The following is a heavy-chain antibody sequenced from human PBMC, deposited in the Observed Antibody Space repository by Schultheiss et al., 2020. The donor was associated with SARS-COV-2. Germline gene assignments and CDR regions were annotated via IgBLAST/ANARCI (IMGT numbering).Heavy chain of an antibody. CDR2: IYYSGST. Sequence: SETLSLTCTVSGGSISSYYWSWIRQPPGKGLEWIGYIYYSGSTNYNPSLKSRVTISVDTSKNQFSLKLSSVTAADTAVYYCAREQGQQLASKWFDPWGQGTLVTVSS. J-gene: IGHJ5*02. CDR3: AREQGQQLASKWFDP. CDR1: GGSISSYY. D-gene: IGHD6-13*01. V-gene: IGHV4-59*01.